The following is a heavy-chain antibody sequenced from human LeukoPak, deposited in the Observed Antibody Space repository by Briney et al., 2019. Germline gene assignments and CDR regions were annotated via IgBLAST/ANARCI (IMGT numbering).Heavy chain of an antibody. CDR1: GFTFEDYA. V-gene: IGHV3-9*01. J-gene: IGHJ4*02. CDR2: ISWNSGSI. D-gene: IGHD3-9*01. Sequence: GGSLRLSCAASGFTFEDYAMHWVPQAPGKGLEWVSGISWNSGSIGYADSVKGRFTISRDNAKNSLYLQMNSLRAEDTALYYFFFKQKTEYEILTGYPSGFDYWGQGTLVTVSS. CDR3: FFKQKTEYEILTGYPSGFDY.